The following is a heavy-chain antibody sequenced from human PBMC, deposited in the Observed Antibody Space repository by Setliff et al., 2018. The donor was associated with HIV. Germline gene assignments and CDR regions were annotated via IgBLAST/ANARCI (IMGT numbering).Heavy chain of an antibody. J-gene: IGHJ4*01. CDR2: IDYSGNT. CDR3: ARGLSSQTYWGTRPLGLDY. Sequence: SETLSLTCSVSDGSIRSGSYYWDWIRQPPGKGLEWIGSIDYSGNTHYNPSLKSRVTISVDTSKRQFSLTMPSVTAADTAVYYCARGLSSQTYWGTRPLGLDYWGQGSLVTVSS. CDR1: DGSIRSGSYY. D-gene: IGHD2-2*01. V-gene: IGHV4-39*02.